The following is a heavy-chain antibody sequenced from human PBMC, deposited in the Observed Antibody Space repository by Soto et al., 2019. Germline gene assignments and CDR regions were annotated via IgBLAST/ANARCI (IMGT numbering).Heavy chain of an antibody. D-gene: IGHD3-10*01. CDR1: GFTFSSYG. J-gene: IGHJ6*02. CDR2: IWYDGSNK. Sequence: GGSLRLSCAASGFTFSSYGVHWVRQAPGKGLEWVAVIWYDGSNKYYADSVKGRFTISRDNSKNTLYLQMNSLRAEDTAVYYCARRTITQSFGYYGMDVWGQGTTVTVSS. CDR3: ARRTITQSFGYYGMDV. V-gene: IGHV3-33*01.